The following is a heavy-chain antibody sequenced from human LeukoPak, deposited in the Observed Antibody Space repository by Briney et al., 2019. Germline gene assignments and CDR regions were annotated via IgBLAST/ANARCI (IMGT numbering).Heavy chain of an antibody. D-gene: IGHD3-10*01. CDR2: IHPNDGDT. J-gene: IGHJ4*02. CDR3: ATYTQSGAQGVSDY. CDR1: GYTFTNYY. Sequence: ASVKVSCKASGYTFTNYYMHWVRQAPGQGLEWMGLIHPNDGDTKYTQEFQDRATMTRDTSTSTVYMELSSLRSEDTAVYYCATYTQSGAQGVSDYWGQGTLVTVSS. V-gene: IGHV1-46*01.